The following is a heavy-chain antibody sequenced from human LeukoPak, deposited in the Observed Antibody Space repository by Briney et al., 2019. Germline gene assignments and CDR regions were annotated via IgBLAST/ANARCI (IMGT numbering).Heavy chain of an antibody. J-gene: IGHJ4*02. CDR3: AKSPGSDGRYLPY. CDR1: GFTFSTYA. D-gene: IGHD5-24*01. CDR2: ITNTGGVT. Sequence: GGSLRLSCAASGFTFSTYAMSWVRQAPGKGLEWVSGITNTGGVTLYADSVKGRLTVSRDNSKNTLYLHMNSLRADDTAVYYCAKSPGSDGRYLPYWGQGTLVTVSS. V-gene: IGHV3-23*05.